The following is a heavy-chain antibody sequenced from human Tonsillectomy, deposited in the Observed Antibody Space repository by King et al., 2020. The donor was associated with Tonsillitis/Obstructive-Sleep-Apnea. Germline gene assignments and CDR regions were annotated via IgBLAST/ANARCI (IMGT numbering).Heavy chain of an antibody. Sequence: VQLVESGGGLVQPGRSLRLSCTASGFTFDDYAMHWVRQAPGKGLEWVAGISWNSGNIGYAVSVKGRFTISRDNAKNSLFLQMNSLRPEDTALYYCAKGSTIFGLLYAGAFDFWGQGTMVPFSS. CDR3: AKGSTIFGLLYAGAFDF. CDR2: ISWNSGNI. D-gene: IGHD3-3*01. V-gene: IGHV3-9*01. CDR1: GFTFDDYA. J-gene: IGHJ3*01.